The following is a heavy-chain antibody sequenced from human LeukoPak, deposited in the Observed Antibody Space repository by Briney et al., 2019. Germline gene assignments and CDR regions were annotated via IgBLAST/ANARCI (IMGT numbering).Heavy chain of an antibody. Sequence: SETLSLTCTVSGGSISSYYWSWVRQPAGKGLEWVGRIYTSGNTNYNPSLKGRVTMSVDTSKNQFSLNLSSVTAADTAVYYCARGRGSSWYYFDYWGQGTLVTVSS. V-gene: IGHV4-4*07. CDR3: ARGRGSSWYYFDY. CDR1: GGSISSYY. J-gene: IGHJ4*02. CDR2: IYTSGNT. D-gene: IGHD6-13*01.